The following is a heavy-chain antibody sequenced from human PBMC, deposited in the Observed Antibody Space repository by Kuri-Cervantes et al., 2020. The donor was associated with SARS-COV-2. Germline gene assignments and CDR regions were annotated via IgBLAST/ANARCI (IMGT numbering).Heavy chain of an antibody. CDR2: IWYDGSNT. V-gene: IGHV3-33*08. CDR3: ARDTVRGVIRYYFDY. D-gene: IGHD3-16*02. CDR1: GFTFSSYG. Sequence: GGSLTLSCTASGFTFSSYGMHGVRQAPGKGLEWVAVIWYDGSNTYYADSVKGRFNISRDNSKNTLYLQMNSLRADDTAVYYCARDTVRGVIRYYFDYWGQGTLVTVSS. J-gene: IGHJ4*02.